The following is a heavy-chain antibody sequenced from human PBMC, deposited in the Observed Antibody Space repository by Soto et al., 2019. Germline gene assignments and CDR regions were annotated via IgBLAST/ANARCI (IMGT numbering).Heavy chain of an antibody. D-gene: IGHD3-22*01. CDR1: GFTFSRYA. Sequence: LRLSCAASGFTFSRYAMSWVRQAPGHGLEWVSAISVSGGSRYYADPVKGRFTTSRDNSKNTLYLQMNSLSAEDTAVYYCAKARRSHYYDSSGSDYWGQGTLVTVSS. V-gene: IGHV3-23*01. J-gene: IGHJ4*02. CDR3: AKARRSHYYDSSGSDY. CDR2: ISVSGGSR.